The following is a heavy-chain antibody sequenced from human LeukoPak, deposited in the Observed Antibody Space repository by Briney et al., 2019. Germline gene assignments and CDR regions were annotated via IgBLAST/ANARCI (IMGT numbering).Heavy chain of an antibody. Sequence: PGGSLRLSCAASGLSFSDYGMHWVRQAPGKGLDWVAMISYDGSKKNYADSVKGRFTISRDNSKNTLYLQVNSLRAEDTAVYYCAKEGRESQNRGSFDSWGQGTLVTVSS. CDR1: GLSFSDYG. CDR3: AKEGRESQNRGSFDS. D-gene: IGHD2/OR15-2a*01. J-gene: IGHJ4*02. V-gene: IGHV3-30*18. CDR2: ISYDGSKK.